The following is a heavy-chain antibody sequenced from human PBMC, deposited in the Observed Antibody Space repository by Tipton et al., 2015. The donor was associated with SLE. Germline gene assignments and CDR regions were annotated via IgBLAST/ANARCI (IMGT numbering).Heavy chain of an antibody. CDR2: LTWNGAVI. V-gene: IGHV3-9*01. CDR3: VQGGGRGDPLDY. D-gene: IGHD1-26*01. J-gene: IGHJ4*02. CDR1: GFTVNDYA. Sequence: SLRLSCAASGFTVNDYAMHWVQQAPGKGLEWVSGLTWNGAVIGSANSVKGRFTISRDNTKNSLFLQMNSLTPEDTALYYCVQGGGRGDPLDYWGQGTLVTVSS.